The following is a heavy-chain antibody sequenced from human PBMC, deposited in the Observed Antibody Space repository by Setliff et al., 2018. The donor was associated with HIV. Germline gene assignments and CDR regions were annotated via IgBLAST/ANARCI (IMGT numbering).Heavy chain of an antibody. Sequence: ASVKVSCKTSGYTFTNYALNWVRQAPGQGLEWMGWINTNTGNPTYAQGFTGQFVFSLDTSVSTAYLQISSLKAEDSAIYYCARVSDTGVDPQTHRDYWGQGTPVTVSS. V-gene: IGHV7-4-1*02. CDR3: ARVSDTGVDPQTHRDY. CDR2: INTNTGNP. J-gene: IGHJ4*02. CDR1: GYTFTNYA. D-gene: IGHD2-21*01.